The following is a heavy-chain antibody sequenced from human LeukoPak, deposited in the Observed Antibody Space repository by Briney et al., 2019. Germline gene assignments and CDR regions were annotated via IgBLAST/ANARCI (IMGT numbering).Heavy chain of an antibody. J-gene: IGHJ5*02. D-gene: IGHD2-15*01. Sequence: SETLSLTCAVSGYPISSGYYWGWIRQPPGKGLDWIGSIYHSGNTYYNPSLKSRVTISVDTSKNQFSLKLSSVTAADTAVYYCARQGGSYWDWFDPWGQGTLVTVSS. CDR1: GYPISSGYY. CDR3: ARQGGSYWDWFDP. CDR2: IYHSGNT. V-gene: IGHV4-38-2*01.